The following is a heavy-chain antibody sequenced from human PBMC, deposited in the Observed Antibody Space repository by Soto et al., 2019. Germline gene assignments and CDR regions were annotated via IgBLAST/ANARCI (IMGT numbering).Heavy chain of an antibody. CDR3: AKADYGDYGRAFDI. D-gene: IGHD4-17*01. CDR1: GCTFVDYA. J-gene: IGHJ3*02. V-gene: IGHV3-9*01. CDR2: ISWNSGSI. Sequence: PGGSQRNSCAASGCTFVDYAMHWIRKAPGKGLEWVSGISWNSGSIGYADSVKGRFTISRDNAKNSLYLQMNSLRAEDTALYYCAKADYGDYGRAFDIWGQGTMVTVSS.